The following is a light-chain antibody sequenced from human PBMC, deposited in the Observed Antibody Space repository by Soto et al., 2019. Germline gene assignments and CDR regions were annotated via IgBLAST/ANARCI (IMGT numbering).Light chain of an antibody. CDR3: SSYTTSITYV. J-gene: IGLJ1*01. V-gene: IGLV2-14*01. CDR1: SNDVGGYNY. Sequence: QSVLTQPASVSGSPGQSITISCTGTSNDVGGYNYVSWYQQHLGKAPKLMIYEVSNRPSGISNRFSGSKSGNTASLTISGLQAEDEADYYCSSYTTSITYVFGTGTKVTVL. CDR2: EVS.